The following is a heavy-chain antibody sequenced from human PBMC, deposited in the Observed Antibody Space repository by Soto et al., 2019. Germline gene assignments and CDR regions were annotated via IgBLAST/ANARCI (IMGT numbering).Heavy chain of an antibody. D-gene: IGHD3-10*01. J-gene: IGHJ4*02. V-gene: IGHV1-69*01. Sequence: QVQLVQSGAEVKKPGSSVKVSCKASGGTFSSYAISWVRQAPGQGLEWMGGIIPIFGTANYAQKFQGRVTIPADESATTADRELSSVRSEDPPVYYCATRNYYGSGSNPPPGHYFAYWGQGTLVTVSS. CDR1: GGTFSSYA. CDR3: ATRNYYGSGSNPPPGHYFAY. CDR2: IIPIFGTA.